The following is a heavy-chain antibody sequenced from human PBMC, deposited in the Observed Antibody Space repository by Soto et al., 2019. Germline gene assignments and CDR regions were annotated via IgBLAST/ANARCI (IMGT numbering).Heavy chain of an antibody. CDR1: GGSGGSFSGYY. D-gene: IGHD3-22*01. Sequence: QVQLQQWGAGLLKPSETLSLPCAVYGGSGGSFSGYYWSWIRQPPGKGLEWVGEINHSGSTNYNPSLKSRVTISVDTSKNQFSLKLSSVTAADTAVYYCARHNYDSSGYYHYYYGMDVWRQGTTVTVYS. CDR2: INHSGST. V-gene: IGHV4-34*01. J-gene: IGHJ6*02. CDR3: ARHNYDSSGYYHYYYGMDV.